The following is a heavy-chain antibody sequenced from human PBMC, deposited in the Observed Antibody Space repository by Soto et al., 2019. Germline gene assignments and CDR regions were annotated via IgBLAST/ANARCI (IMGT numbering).Heavy chain of an antibody. CDR1: GFTFSDYA. V-gene: IGHV3-23*01. D-gene: IGHD3-10*01. CDR3: AKVLSKNYYYPFDF. CDR2: ISGGSSVT. Sequence: GGSLRLSCTASGFTFSDYAMAWVRQAPGKGPEWVSTISGGSSVTYYGDSVKGRFTISRDNAKKTLFLQLNRLSAEDTATYYCAKVLSKNYYYPFDFWGQGTQVTVSS. J-gene: IGHJ4*02.